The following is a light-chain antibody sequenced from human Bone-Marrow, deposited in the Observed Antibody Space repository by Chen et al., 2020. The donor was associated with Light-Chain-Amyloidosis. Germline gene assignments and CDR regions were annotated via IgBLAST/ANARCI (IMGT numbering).Light chain of an antibody. Sequence: SYELTQPPSVSVSPGQTARITCSGDDLPTKYAYWYQQKPGQAPVLVIHRDTERPSGISERFSGSSSGTKATLTISGVQAEEEADYHCQSADSSGTYEGIFGGGTQLTVL. J-gene: IGLJ2*01. CDR1: DLPTKY. V-gene: IGLV3-25*02. CDR3: QSADSSGTYEGI. CDR2: RDT.